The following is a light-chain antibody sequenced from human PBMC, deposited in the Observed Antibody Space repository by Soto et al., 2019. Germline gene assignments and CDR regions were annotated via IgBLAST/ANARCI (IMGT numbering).Light chain of an antibody. Sequence: AIQMTQSPSSLAASVGDSVTITCRASQGIRNDLGWYQQKPGNAPKLLIYTASNLQSGVPSRFSGSGSGTDFTLTISSLQPEDFATYYCQHYNSYSEAFGQGTKVDIK. CDR3: QHYNSYSEA. V-gene: IGKV1-6*01. CDR2: TAS. CDR1: QGIRND. J-gene: IGKJ1*01.